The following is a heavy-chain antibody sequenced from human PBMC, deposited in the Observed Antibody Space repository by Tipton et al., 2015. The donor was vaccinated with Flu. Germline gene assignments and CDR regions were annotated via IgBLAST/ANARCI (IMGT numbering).Heavy chain of an antibody. CDR3: ARRDFSNYVSDPKSWFDP. J-gene: IGHJ5*02. V-gene: IGHV4-59*01. Sequence: TLSLTCIISSGSLSTFYWNWIRQSPGKGLEWIGYIYNNMYTKYNPSLKGRATISVDTSKNQFSLRLSSVTTADTAVYFCARRDFSNYVSDPKSWFDPWGQGILVTVSP. D-gene: IGHD4-11*01. CDR1: SGSLSTFY. CDR2: IYNNMYT.